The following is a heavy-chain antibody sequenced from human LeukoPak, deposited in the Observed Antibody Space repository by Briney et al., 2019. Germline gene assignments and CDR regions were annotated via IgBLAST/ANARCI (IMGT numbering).Heavy chain of an antibody. Sequence: GGSLRLSCAASGFTFSSYSMNWVRQAPGKGLEWVSSISSSSSYTYYADSVKGRSTISRDNAKNSLYLQMNSLRAEDTAVYYCARDAEYCSSTSCFFSYFDYWGQGTLVTVSS. V-gene: IGHV3-21*01. CDR2: ISSSSSYT. D-gene: IGHD2-2*01. CDR1: GFTFSSYS. CDR3: ARDAEYCSSTSCFFSYFDY. J-gene: IGHJ4*02.